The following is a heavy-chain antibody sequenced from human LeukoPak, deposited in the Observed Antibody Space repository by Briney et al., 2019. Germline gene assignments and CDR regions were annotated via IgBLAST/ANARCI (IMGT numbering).Heavy chain of an antibody. Sequence: SETLSLTCTVSGGSISSYYWSWIRQPPGKGLEWIEYIYYSGSTNYNPSLKSRVTISVDTSKNQFSLKLSSVTAADTAVYYCARLIGYSYGYGYWGQGTLVTVSS. J-gene: IGHJ4*02. CDR3: ARLIGYSYGYGY. V-gene: IGHV4-59*01. CDR1: GGSISSYY. D-gene: IGHD5-18*01. CDR2: IYYSGST.